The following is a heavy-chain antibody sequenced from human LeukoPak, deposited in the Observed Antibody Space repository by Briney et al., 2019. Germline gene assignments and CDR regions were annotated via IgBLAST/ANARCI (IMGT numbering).Heavy chain of an antibody. CDR2: ISSSGSTI. CDR1: GFTFSSYE. CDR3: ARDPNYYYGMDV. J-gene: IGHJ6*02. V-gene: IGHV3-48*03. Sequence: PGGSLRLSCAASGFTFSSYEMHLVRQAPGKGLEWVSYISSSGSTIYYADSVKGRFTISRDNAKNSLYLQMNSLRAEDTAVYYCARDPNYYYGMDVWGQGTTVTVSS.